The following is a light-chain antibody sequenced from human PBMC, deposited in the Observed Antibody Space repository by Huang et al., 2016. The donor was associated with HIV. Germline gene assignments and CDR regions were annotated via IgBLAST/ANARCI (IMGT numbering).Light chain of an antibody. Sequence: DILLTQSPSSLSASVGDRVTITCRASQNINTYLNWYQQKPGKAPNLLIHSASTLQTGVPSRFRGSGSGTDFTLTVNSLQPEDSANYYCQQGYSALITFGQGTRL. CDR2: SAS. CDR1: QNINTY. J-gene: IGKJ5*01. CDR3: QQGYSALIT. V-gene: IGKV1-39*01.